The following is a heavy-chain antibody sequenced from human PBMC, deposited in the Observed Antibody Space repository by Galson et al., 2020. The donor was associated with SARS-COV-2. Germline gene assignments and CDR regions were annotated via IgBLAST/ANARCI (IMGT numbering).Heavy chain of an antibody. CDR1: GYSFTSYW. D-gene: IGHD2-15*01. J-gene: IGHJ6*02. CDR3: ARRGGYCSGGSCYSGQYYYYYYGMDV. Sequence: GGSLRLSCKGSGYSFTSYWIGWVRQMPGKGLEWMGLIYPGDSDTRYSPSFQGQVTISADKSISTAYLQWSSLKASDTAMYYCARRGGYCSGGSCYSGQYYYYYYGMDVWGQGTTVTVSS. CDR2: IYPGDSDT. V-gene: IGHV5-51*01.